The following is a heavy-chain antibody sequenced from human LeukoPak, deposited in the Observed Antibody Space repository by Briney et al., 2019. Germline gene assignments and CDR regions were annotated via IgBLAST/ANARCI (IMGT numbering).Heavy chain of an antibody. CDR2: IIPIFGTA. D-gene: IGHD5-18*01. Sequence: SSVKVSCKASGGTFSSYAISWVRQAPGQGLEWMGGIIPIFGTANYAQKFQGRVTITADESTSTAYMELRSLRSDDTAVYYCASTLHTAMDLWGQGTLVTVSS. J-gene: IGHJ4*02. CDR3: ASTLHTAMDL. V-gene: IGHV1-69*01. CDR1: GGTFSSYA.